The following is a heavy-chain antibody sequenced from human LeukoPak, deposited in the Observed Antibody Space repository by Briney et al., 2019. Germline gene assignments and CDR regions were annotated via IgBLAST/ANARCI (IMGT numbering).Heavy chain of an antibody. CDR3: AKRSDYGVNSNYFDY. V-gene: IGHV3-11*03. J-gene: IGHJ4*02. D-gene: IGHD4-23*01. CDR1: GFTFSDYY. Sequence: PGGSLRLSCAASGFTFSDYYMSWIRQAPGKGLERVSYISSSSSYTNYADSVKGRFTISRANSKNTLYLQMNSLRAEDTAVYYCAKRSDYGVNSNYFDYWGQGTLVTVSS. CDR2: ISSSSSYT.